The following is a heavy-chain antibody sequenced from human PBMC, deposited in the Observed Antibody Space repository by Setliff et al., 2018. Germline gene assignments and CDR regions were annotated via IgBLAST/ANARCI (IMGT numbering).Heavy chain of an antibody. V-gene: IGHV4-59*01. CDR2: IYSSGRT. J-gene: IGHJ4*02. Sequence: SETLSLTCSVSGGSISPYYWIWIRQSPGQGLEWIGYIYSSGRTNYNPSLKSRVSLSLDTSKNQFSLDLSSVTPADTAVYYCARELGLRAPFDFWGQGILVTVSS. CDR1: GGSISPYY. D-gene: IGHD4-17*01. CDR3: ARELGLRAPFDF.